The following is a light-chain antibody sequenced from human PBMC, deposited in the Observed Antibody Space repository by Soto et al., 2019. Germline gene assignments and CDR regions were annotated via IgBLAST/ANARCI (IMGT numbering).Light chain of an antibody. V-gene: IGLV1-44*01. CDR1: TSNIGSNI. CDR2: NNN. CDR3: AAWDDDLNCRV. Sequence: SVLTKPPSASGTPVRRITISCSGRTSNIGSNIVSWYHHLPGAAPKLLIYNNNQRPSGVPDRFFASKSGTSASLAISGLQPEDESHYYCAAWDDDLNCRVFGGGT. J-gene: IGLJ3*02.